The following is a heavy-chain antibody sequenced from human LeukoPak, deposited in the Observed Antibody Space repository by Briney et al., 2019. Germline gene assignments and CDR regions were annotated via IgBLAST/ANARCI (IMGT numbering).Heavy chain of an antibody. D-gene: IGHD3-16*02. J-gene: IGHJ4*02. CDR2: IYPGDSDT. CDR3: ARVAFGGVIDFDY. V-gene: IGHV5-51*01. CDR1: GYSFTSYW. Sequence: GESLKISFKGSGYSFTSYWIGWVRQMPGKGVEWMGIIYPGDSDTRYSPSFEGQVTISADKSISTAYLQWSSLKASDTAMYYCARVAFGGVIDFDYWGQGTLVTVSS.